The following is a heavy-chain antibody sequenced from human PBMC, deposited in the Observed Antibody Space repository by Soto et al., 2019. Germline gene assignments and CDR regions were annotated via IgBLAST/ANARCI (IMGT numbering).Heavy chain of an antibody. CDR2: ISLGGDST. V-gene: IGHV3-11*01. J-gene: IGHJ6*02. CDR1: GFTFGDYY. CDR3: ARGHYGLDV. Sequence: QMQLVESGGGLVKPGGSLRLSCAASGFTFGDYYMSWIRQAPGKGLEWVSYISLGGDSTFYADPVKGRLTISRDNAKNSVYVQMNSLRVEDTAIYYCARGHYGLDVWGQGTTVTVSS.